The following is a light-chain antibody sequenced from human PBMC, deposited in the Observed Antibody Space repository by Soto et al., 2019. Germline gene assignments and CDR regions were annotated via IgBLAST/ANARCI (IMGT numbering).Light chain of an antibody. V-gene: IGKV3-11*01. J-gene: IGKJ5*01. CDR3: QQRSTWPPT. CDR1: QSVSRY. Sequence: IVLTQSPATLSLSPGERATLSCRASQSVSRYLAWYQQRPGQAPRLLIYDASNRATGIPARFSGSGSGTDFTLTISSLEPEDFVVYYCQQRSTWPPTFGQGTRLEIK. CDR2: DAS.